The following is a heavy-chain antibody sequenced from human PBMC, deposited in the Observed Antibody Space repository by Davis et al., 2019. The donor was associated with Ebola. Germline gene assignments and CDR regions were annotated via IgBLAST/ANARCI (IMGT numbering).Heavy chain of an antibody. CDR1: GYTFISYT. V-gene: IGHV1-3*01. CDR3: ARGYCSGGGCYSMDV. J-gene: IGHJ6*02. CDR2: INAGNGHT. Sequence: ASVKVSCKASGYTFISYTLHWVRQAPGQRLEWMGWINAGNGHTKYSQEFQGRVTITRDTSANTAYMELSSLRSDDTAVYYCARGYCSGGGCYSMDVWGQGTTVTVSS. D-gene: IGHD2-15*01.